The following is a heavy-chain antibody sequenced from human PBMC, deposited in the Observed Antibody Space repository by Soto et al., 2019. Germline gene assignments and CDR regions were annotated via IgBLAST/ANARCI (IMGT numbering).Heavy chain of an antibody. CDR3: ARDHPITMIVVVNYYYGMDV. D-gene: IGHD3-22*01. J-gene: IGHJ6*02. CDR1: GYTFTSYG. V-gene: IGHV1-18*01. Sequence: QVQLVQSGAEVKKPGASVKVSCKASGYTFTSYGISWVRQAPGQGLEWMGWISAYNGNTNYAQKLQGRVTMTTDTSTGTAYMELRSLRSDDTAVYYCARDHPITMIVVVNYYYGMDVWGQGTTVNVSS. CDR2: ISAYNGNT.